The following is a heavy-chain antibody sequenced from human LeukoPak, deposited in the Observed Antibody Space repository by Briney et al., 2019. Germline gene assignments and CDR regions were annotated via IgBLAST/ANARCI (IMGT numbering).Heavy chain of an antibody. CDR1: GFTFSSYE. Sequence: GGSLRLSCAASGFTFSSYEMNWVRQAPGKGLEWVSSISSSNTYIYYVDSVKGRFTISRDNAKNSLYLQMSSLRAEDSAVYYCARVQWPLAKDGFDIWGQGTMVTVSS. D-gene: IGHD6-19*01. CDR3: ARVQWPLAKDGFDI. CDR2: ISSSNTYI. V-gene: IGHV3-21*01. J-gene: IGHJ3*02.